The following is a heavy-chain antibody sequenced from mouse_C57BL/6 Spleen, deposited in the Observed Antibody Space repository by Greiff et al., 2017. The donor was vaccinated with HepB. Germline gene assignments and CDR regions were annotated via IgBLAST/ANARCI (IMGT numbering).Heavy chain of an antibody. Sequence: QVHVKQPGAELVKPGASVKMSCKASGYTFTSYWITWVKQRPGQGLEWIGDIYPGSGSTNYNEKFKSKATLTVDTSSSTAYMQLSSLTSEDSAVYYCARGYGSSYYAMDYWGQGTSVTVSS. D-gene: IGHD1-1*01. CDR3: ARGYGSSYYAMDY. CDR1: GYTFTSYW. V-gene: IGHV1-55*01. CDR2: IYPGSGST. J-gene: IGHJ4*01.